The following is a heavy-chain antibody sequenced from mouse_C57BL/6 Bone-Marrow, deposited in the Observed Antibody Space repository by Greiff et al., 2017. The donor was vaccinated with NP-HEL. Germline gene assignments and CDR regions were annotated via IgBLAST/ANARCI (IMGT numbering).Heavy chain of an antibody. J-gene: IGHJ4*01. CDR2: ISSGGSYT. Sequence: EVHLVESGGDLVKPGGSLKLSCAASGFTFSSYGMSWVRQTPDKRLEWVATISSGGSYTYYPDSVKGRFTISRDNAKNTLYLQMSSLKSEDTAMYYCARQAPDAMDYWGQGTSVTVSS. CDR1: GFTFSSYG. D-gene: IGHD1-3*01. V-gene: IGHV5-6*01. CDR3: ARQAPDAMDY.